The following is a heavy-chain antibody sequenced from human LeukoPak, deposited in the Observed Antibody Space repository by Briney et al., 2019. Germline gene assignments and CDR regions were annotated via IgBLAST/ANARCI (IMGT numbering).Heavy chain of an antibody. V-gene: IGHV3-48*03. Sequence: GGSLRLSCAASGFTFSSYEMNWVRQVPGKGLEWVSYISSSGSTIYYADSVKGRFTISRDNAKNSLYLQMNSLRAEDTAVYYCARDYGYGYDYWGQGTLVTVSS. J-gene: IGHJ4*02. CDR2: ISSSGSTI. D-gene: IGHD5-18*01. CDR1: GFTFSSYE. CDR3: ARDYGYGYDY.